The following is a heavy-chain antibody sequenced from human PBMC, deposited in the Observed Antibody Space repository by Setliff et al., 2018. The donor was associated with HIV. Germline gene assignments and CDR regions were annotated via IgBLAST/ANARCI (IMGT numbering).Heavy chain of an antibody. CDR1: GGSVSLYY. V-gene: IGHV4-4*07. CDR2: LFKSAKT. CDR3: ARDLFNDWQGHYYYYMDV. Sequence: PSETLSLTCTVSGGSVSLYYWNWMRQRVGKGLEWIGRLFKSAKTIFSPSLKNRVSMSVDMSKNAVSLKLDSVTAGDSAVYFCARDLFNDWQGHYYYYMDVCGKGPTVTVSS. J-gene: IGHJ6*03. D-gene: IGHD3-3*01.